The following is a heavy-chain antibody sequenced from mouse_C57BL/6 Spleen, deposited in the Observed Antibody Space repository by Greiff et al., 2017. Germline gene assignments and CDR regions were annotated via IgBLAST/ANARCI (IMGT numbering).Heavy chain of an antibody. CDR3: ARGGVFWYFEV. Sequence: QVQLQQPGAELVRPGSSVKLSCKASGYTFTSYWMDWVKQRPGQGLEWIGNIYPSDSETHYNQKFKDKATLTVAKSSSTAYLQLSSLTSEDSAVYYGARGGVFWYFEVWGTGTTVTVSS. CDR2: IYPSDSET. CDR1: GYTFTSYW. V-gene: IGHV1-61*01. J-gene: IGHJ1*03.